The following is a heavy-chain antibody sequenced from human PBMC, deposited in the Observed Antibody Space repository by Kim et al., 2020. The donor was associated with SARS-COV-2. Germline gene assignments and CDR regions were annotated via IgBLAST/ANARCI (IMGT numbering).Heavy chain of an antibody. V-gene: IGHV1-69*13. D-gene: IGHD3-3*01. Sequence: SVKVSCKAPGGTFSSYAISWVRQAPGQGLEWMGGIIPIFGTANYAQKVQGRVTITADESTSTAYMELSSLRSEETAVYYCARAPYYDYWGGYLRGNWFDPWGEGTLVTVSS. CDR2: IIPIFGTA. CDR1: GGTFSSYA. CDR3: ARAPYYDYWGGYLRGNWFDP. J-gene: IGHJ5*02.